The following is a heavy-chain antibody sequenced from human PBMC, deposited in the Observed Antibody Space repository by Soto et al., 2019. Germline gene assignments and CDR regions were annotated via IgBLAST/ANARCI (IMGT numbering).Heavy chain of an antibody. J-gene: IGHJ5*02. D-gene: IGHD3-10*01. V-gene: IGHV4-31*03. CDR3: ARAAGGVRGVIRISHWCDP. CDR1: GGSISSGGYY. CDR2: SYYSGST. Sequence: QVQLQETGPGLVKPSQTLSLTCTVSGGSISSGGYYWSWIRQHPGKGLEWIGYSYYSGSTYYNPSHKSRVTISLDTSKNQFTLKLSSVTAADTAVYYCARAAGGVRGVIRISHWCDPWGQGTLVTVSS.